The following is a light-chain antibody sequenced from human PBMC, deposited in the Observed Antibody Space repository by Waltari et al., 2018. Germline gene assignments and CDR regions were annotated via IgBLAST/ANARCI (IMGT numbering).Light chain of an antibody. CDR3: QQYYSMPLT. Sequence: IVMTQSPDSLAVSLGDRVSINCKSSQSVFYSSNNKNYLAWYQQKPGQPPKLLMYWASSREFGVPKRFSASGSGTDFTLTISSLEADDVAIYYCQQYYSMPLTFGPGTTVEI. CDR2: WAS. CDR1: QSVFYSSNNKNY. V-gene: IGKV4-1*01. J-gene: IGKJ3*01.